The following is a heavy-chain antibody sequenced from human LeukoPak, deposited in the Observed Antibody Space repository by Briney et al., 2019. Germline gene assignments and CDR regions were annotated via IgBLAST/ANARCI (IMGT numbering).Heavy chain of an antibody. J-gene: IGHJ4*02. CDR2: IYYSGST. CDR3: ARQVGYYGSGIYYNY. V-gene: IGHV4-39*01. CDR1: GGSISSSSYY. D-gene: IGHD3-10*01. Sequence: SETLSLTCTVSGGSISSSSYYWGWIRQPPGKGLEWIGSIYYSGSTYYNPSLKSRVTISVDTSKNQFSLKLSSVTAADTAVYYCARQVGYYGSGIYYNYGGQGTLVTVSS.